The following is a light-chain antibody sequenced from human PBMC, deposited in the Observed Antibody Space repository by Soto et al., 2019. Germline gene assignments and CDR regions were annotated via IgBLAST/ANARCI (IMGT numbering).Light chain of an antibody. J-gene: IGKJ1*01. V-gene: IGKV3D-15*01. CDR1: QSVSSN. CDR2: GVS. Sequence: IAITQSPATLSVSPGERATLSCRASQSVSSNLAWYQQKPGQAPRLLIYGVSIRATGIPARFSGSGSGTEFTLTISSLQSEDFAVYYCQQYNNWPQTFGQGTKVDIK. CDR3: QQYNNWPQT.